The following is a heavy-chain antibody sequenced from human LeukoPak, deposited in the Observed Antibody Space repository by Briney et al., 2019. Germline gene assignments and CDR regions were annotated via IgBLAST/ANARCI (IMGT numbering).Heavy chain of an antibody. Sequence: ASVKVSCKASGYTFTGYYMHWVRQAPGQGLEWMGWINPNSGGTNYAQKFQGRVTMTRDTSIGTAYMELSRLRSDDTAVYYCARSQWLRGPFDYWGQGTLVTVSS. CDR2: INPNSGGT. D-gene: IGHD5-12*01. J-gene: IGHJ4*02. V-gene: IGHV1-2*02. CDR3: ARSQWLRGPFDY. CDR1: GYTFTGYY.